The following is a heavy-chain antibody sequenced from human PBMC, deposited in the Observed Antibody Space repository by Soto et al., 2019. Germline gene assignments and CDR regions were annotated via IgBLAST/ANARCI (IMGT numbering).Heavy chain of an antibody. Sequence: GGSLRLSCAASGFTFSSYSMNWVRQAPGKGLEWVSYISSTSGTRYYADSVKGRFTISRDNAKNSLYLQMNSLRDEDTAVYYCATGRPAAAKGYFDYWGQGTLVTVSS. CDR1: GFTFSSYS. CDR2: ISSTSGTR. J-gene: IGHJ4*02. D-gene: IGHD2-2*01. V-gene: IGHV3-48*02. CDR3: ATGRPAAAKGYFDY.